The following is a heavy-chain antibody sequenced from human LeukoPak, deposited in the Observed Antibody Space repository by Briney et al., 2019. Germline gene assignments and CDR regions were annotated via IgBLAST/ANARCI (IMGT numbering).Heavy chain of an antibody. Sequence: ASETLSLTCTVSGGSISSYYWSWIRQPPGKGLEWIGYIYYSGSTNYNPSLKSRVTISVDTSKNQFSLKLSSVTAADTAVYYCARGFSSSWYYDYWGQGTLVTVSS. CDR3: ARGFSSSWYYDY. V-gene: IGHV4-59*01. D-gene: IGHD6-13*01. CDR2: IYYSGST. J-gene: IGHJ4*02. CDR1: GGSISSYY.